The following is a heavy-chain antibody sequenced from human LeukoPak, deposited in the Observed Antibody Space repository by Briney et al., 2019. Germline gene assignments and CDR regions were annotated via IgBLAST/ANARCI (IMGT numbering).Heavy chain of an antibody. CDR1: GFSLSTSGVG. V-gene: IGHV2-5*02. J-gene: IGHJ4*02. Sequence: SGPTLVNPTQTLTLTCTFSGFSLSTSGVGVGWIRQPPGKALEWLALIYWDDDKRYSPSLKSRLTITKDTSKNQVVLTMTNMDPVDTATYYCAHSRMRYFDWLLYPYYFDYWGQGTLVTVSS. CDR3: AHSRMRYFDWLLYPYYFDY. CDR2: IYWDDDK. D-gene: IGHD3-9*01.